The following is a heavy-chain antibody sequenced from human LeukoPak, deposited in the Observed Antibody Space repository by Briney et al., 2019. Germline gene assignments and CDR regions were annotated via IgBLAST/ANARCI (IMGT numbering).Heavy chain of an antibody. CDR1: GFTFSSYS. D-gene: IGHD4/OR15-4a*01. J-gene: IGHJ4*02. V-gene: IGHV3-21*01. CDR3: ARFQGAHY. Sequence: GGSLRLSCAASGFTFSSYSMNWVRQAPGKGLEWVSSISSSTTYIYYADSVKGRFTISRDNTKNSLYLQMNSLRAEDTAVYYCARFQGAHYWGQGTLVTVSS. CDR2: ISSSTTYI.